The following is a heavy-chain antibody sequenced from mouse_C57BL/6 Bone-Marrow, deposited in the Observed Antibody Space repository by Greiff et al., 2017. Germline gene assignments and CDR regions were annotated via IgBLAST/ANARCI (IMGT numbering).Heavy chain of an antibody. CDR3: ARWLYGSSYDAWFAY. V-gene: IGHV14-2*01. CDR2: IDPEDGET. CDR1: GFNIKDYY. Sequence: EVQLQQSGAELVKPGASVKLSCTASGFNIKDYYMHWVKQRTEQGLEWIGRIDPEDGETKYAPKFQGKATITADTSSNAAYLQLSSLTSEATAVYYCARWLYGSSYDAWFAYWGQGTLVTVSA. J-gene: IGHJ3*01. D-gene: IGHD1-1*01.